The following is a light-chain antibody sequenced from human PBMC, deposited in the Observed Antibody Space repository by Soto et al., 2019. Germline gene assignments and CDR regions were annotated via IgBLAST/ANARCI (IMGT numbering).Light chain of an antibody. CDR3: QQYGTSPFT. J-gene: IGKJ5*01. CDR1: QSVSSN. Sequence: IGMTQSPATLSASPVERATLSCRASQSVSSNLAWYQQKPVQAPRLLIYGASTRATGIPDRFSGSGSGTDFTLTIRRLEPEDFAVYHCQQYGTSPFTFGQGTRLEIK. V-gene: IGKV3-20*01. CDR2: GAS.